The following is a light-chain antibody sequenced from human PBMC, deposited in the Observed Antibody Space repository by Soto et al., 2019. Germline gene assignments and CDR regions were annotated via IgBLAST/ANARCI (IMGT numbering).Light chain of an antibody. J-gene: IGKJ1*01. CDR2: DAS. CDR1: LSISSW. CDR3: QQYNSYWT. Sequence: DIQMAPSPSSLAATVGGRVTITCRASLSISSWLAWYQQKPGKAPKLLIYDASSLESGVPSRFSGSGSGTEFTLTISSLQPDDFATYSCQQYNSYWTFGQGTKVDIK. V-gene: IGKV1-5*01.